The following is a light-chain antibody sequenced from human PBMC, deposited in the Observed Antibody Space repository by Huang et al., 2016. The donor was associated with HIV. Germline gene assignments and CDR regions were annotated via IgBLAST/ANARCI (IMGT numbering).Light chain of an antibody. V-gene: IGKV1-39*01. CDR1: QSSSTY. Sequence: DIQMTQSPSSLSASVGDRSTSTCRASQSSSTYVNWYQQTPGKAHKVLIYAASTLQRGVPSRFRGSGSGTDFTLTISNLQPEDFATYYCQQSFSPLFTFGPGTKVDIK. CDR2: AAS. J-gene: IGKJ3*01. CDR3: QQSFSPLFT.